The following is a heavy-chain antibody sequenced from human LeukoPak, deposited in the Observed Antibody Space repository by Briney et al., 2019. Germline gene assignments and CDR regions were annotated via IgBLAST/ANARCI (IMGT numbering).Heavy chain of an antibody. Sequence: NTSETLSLTCTVSGGSISSYYWSWIRQPPGKGLEWIGYIYYSGSTNYNPSLKSRVTISVDTSKNQFSLKLSSVTAADTAVYYCAGIAVAGREDAFDIWGQGTMVTVSS. D-gene: IGHD6-19*01. J-gene: IGHJ3*02. CDR2: IYYSGST. CDR1: GGSISSYY. CDR3: AGIAVAGREDAFDI. V-gene: IGHV4-59*01.